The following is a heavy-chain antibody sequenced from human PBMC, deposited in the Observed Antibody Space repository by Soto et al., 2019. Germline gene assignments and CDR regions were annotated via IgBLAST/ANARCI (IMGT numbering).Heavy chain of an antibody. Sequence: QVQLVQSGAEVKKPGASVKVSCKASGYTFTDYYIHWVRQAPGQGLEWMGLINPSGGSASYAQKFRGRVTMTRDTSTSTVYMELSSLRSEDTAVYYCARDHPLGGRPKRDFEYLGQGTLVTVSS. CDR3: ARDHPLGGRPKRDFEY. CDR2: INPSGGSA. D-gene: IGHD3-3*01. J-gene: IGHJ4*02. V-gene: IGHV1-46*01. CDR1: GYTFTDYY.